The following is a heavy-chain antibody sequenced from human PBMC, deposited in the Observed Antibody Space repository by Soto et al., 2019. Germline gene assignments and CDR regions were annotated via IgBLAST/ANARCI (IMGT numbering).Heavy chain of an antibody. D-gene: IGHD4-17*01. CDR2: ISDSGANT. CDR3: AKILSMVTSYYYGMDV. Sequence: GGYLRLSCAASGFTFSTYPMIWVRQAPGKGLECVGSISDSGANTYYADSVRGRFTISRDNSKNTLYLQMNSLRDDDTAVYYCAKILSMVTSYYYGMDVWGHGTTVTVSS. CDR1: GFTFSTYP. J-gene: IGHJ6*02. V-gene: IGHV3-23*01.